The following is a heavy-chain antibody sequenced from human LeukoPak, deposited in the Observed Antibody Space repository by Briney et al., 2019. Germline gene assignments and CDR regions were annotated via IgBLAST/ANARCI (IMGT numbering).Heavy chain of an antibody. D-gene: IGHD3-22*01. J-gene: IGHJ4*02. CDR1: VYTFTGHF. CDR2: INPNSGGT. CDR3: ARQSPFSRNHKYDSSGCYY. V-gene: IGHV1-2*02. Sequence: GASVKVSCKASVYTFTGHFIHWVRQAPGQGLEWMGWINPNSGGTNYAQKFQGRVNDTRDMHTHTLYMAQRSQRSEDTAVYYCARQSPFSRNHKYDSSGCYYWGQGNLVTVSS.